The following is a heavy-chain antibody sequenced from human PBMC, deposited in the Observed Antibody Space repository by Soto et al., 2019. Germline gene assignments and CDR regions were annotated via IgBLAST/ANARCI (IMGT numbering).Heavy chain of an antibody. V-gene: IGHV4-31*03. CDR1: GDSISGGNYY. CDR2: IYYTGTT. J-gene: IGHJ4*02. CDR3: ARDFAYFDS. D-gene: IGHD3-3*01. Sequence: ASETLSLTCTVSGDSISGGNYYWTWIRQHPGRGLEWIGYIYYTGTTHYSPSLQSRVTMSVDTSKNQISLTLTSLTPADTAVYFCARDFAYFDSWGQGTLVTVSS.